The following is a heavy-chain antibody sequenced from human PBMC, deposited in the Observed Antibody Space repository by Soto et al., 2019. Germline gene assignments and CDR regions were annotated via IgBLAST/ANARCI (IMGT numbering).Heavy chain of an antibody. CDR3: ARGEGSYAFDI. Sequence: SETLSLTCTVSGGSISSYYWSWIRQPPGKGLEWIGYIYYSGSTNYNPSLKSRVTISVDTSKNQFSLKLSSVTAADTDVYYCARGEGSYAFDIWGQGTMVTVSS. J-gene: IGHJ3*02. CDR1: GGSISSYY. CDR2: IYYSGST. D-gene: IGHD1-26*01. V-gene: IGHV4-59*01.